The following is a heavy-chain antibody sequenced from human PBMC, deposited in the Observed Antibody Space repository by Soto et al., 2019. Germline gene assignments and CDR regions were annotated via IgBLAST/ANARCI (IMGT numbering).Heavy chain of an antibody. D-gene: IGHD3-10*01. V-gene: IGHV4-61*01. CDR2: IYYSGST. CDR1: GGSVSSGSYY. J-gene: IGHJ6*02. CDR3: TRDQDYYSGSGSYIYYYGMDV. Sequence: SETLSLTCTVSGGSVSSGSYYWSWIRQPPGKGLEWIGYIYYSGSTNYNPSLKSRVTISVDTSKNQFSLKLSSVTAADTAVYYCTRDQDYYSGSGSYIYYYGMDVWGQGTTVTVSS.